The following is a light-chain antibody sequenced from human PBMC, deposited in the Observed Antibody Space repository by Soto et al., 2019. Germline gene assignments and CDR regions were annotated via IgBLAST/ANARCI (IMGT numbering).Light chain of an antibody. CDR3: SSYTIYSTLLL. CDR2: EVT. J-gene: IGLJ2*01. V-gene: IGLV2-14*01. CDR1: SSDIGGYKY. Sequence: QSALTQPASVSGSPGQSITISCTGTSSDIGGYKYVSWYQQHPGKAPKLIIYEVTNRPSGVSDRFSGSKSGNTASLTISGLQAEHEADYYCSSYTIYSTLLLFGGGTKLPVL.